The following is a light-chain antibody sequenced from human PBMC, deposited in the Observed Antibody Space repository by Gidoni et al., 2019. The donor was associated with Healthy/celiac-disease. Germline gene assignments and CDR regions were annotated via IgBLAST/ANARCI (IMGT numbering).Light chain of an antibody. Sequence: DIQMTQSPSTLSASVVDRVTITCRASQSISSGLAWYQHKPGKAPKLLIYDASSLESGVPSRFSGSGAGTEFTLTISSLQPDDFATYYCQQYNSYSWTFGQXTKVEIK. J-gene: IGKJ1*01. CDR3: QQYNSYSWT. CDR1: QSISSG. V-gene: IGKV1-5*01. CDR2: DAS.